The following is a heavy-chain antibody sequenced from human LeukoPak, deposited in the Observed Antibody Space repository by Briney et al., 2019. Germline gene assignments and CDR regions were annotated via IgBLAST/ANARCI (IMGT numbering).Heavy chain of an antibody. D-gene: IGHD6-19*01. V-gene: IGHV3-11*04. CDR1: GFIFSEYY. CDR3: ARGASGWYLTNYYYMDV. CDR2: ISSRGSTI. Sequence: GGSLRLSCSASGFIFSEYYMTWIRQAPGKGLEWVSYISSRGSTIYYADSVKGRFTISRDNAKNSLYLQMNSLRAEDTAVYYCARGASGWYLTNYYYMDVWGKGTTVTVSS. J-gene: IGHJ6*03.